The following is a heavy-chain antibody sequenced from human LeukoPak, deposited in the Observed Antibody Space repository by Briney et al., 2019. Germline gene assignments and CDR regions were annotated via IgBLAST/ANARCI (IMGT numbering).Heavy chain of an antibody. CDR3: TREAVTANGYFDY. J-gene: IGHJ4*02. CDR1: GFTFSNAW. Sequence: GGSLRLSCAASGFTFSNAWMTWVRQAPGKGLEWVGRIKSKTDGGTTDYAAPVKGRFSISRDDSKNTLYLQMNSLKTEDTAVYYCTREAVTANGYFDYWGQGTLVTVSS. D-gene: IGHD2-21*02. CDR2: IKSKTDGGTT. V-gene: IGHV3-15*01.